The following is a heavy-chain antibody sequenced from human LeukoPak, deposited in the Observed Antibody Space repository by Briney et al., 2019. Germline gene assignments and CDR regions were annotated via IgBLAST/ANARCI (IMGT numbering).Heavy chain of an antibody. J-gene: IGHJ3*02. CDR2: INTNTGNP. CDR1: GYTFTSYA. D-gene: IGHD3-3*01. V-gene: IGHV7-4-1*02. Sequence: ASVTVSCKASGYTFTSYAMNWVRQAPGQGLEWMGWINTNTGNPTYAQGFTGRFVFSLDTSVSTAYLQISSLKAEDTAVYYCARDPYYDFWSGYPGDAFDIWGQGTMVTVSS. CDR3: ARDPYYDFWSGYPGDAFDI.